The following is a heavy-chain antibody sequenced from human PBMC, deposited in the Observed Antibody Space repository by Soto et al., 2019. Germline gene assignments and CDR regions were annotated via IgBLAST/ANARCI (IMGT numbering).Heavy chain of an antibody. CDR2: IYYSGST. D-gene: IGHD6-13*01. J-gene: IGHJ5*02. CDR3: ARVDSSSWYRRGFDP. CDR1: GGSISSYY. Sequence: TLSLTCTVSGGSISSYYWSWIRQPPGKGLEWIGYIYYSGSTNYNPSLKSRVTISVDTSKNQFSLKLSSVTAADTAVYYCARVDSSSWYRRGFDPWGQGTLVTVSS. V-gene: IGHV4-59*01.